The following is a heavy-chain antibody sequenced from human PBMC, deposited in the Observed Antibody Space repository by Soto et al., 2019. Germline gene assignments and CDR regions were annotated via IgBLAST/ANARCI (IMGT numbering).Heavy chain of an antibody. V-gene: IGHV3-30*18. Sequence: ESGGGVVQPGRSLRLSCAASGFTFSSYGMHWVRQAPGKGLEWVAVISYDGSNKYYADSVKGRFTISRDNSKNTLYLQMNSLRAEDTAVYYCAKCPRYYYDYWSGGEDSDAYWGQGTLVTVSS. CDR1: GFTFSSYG. J-gene: IGHJ4*02. CDR3: AKCPRYYYDYWSGGEDSDAY. CDR2: ISYDGSNK. D-gene: IGHD3-3*01.